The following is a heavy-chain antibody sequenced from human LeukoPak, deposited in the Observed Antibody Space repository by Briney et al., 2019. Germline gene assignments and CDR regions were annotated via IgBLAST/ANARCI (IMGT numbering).Heavy chain of an antibody. D-gene: IGHD3-10*01. CDR3: TRRPYGGDGLDV. CDR2: VNGDGTYT. CDR1: GFTFTNYW. J-gene: IGHJ6*02. V-gene: IGHV3-74*01. Sequence: PGGSLRLSCAASGFTFTNYWMHWVRQAPGEGLVWLSRVNGDGTYTNYADPVKGRFTIPRDNAENTLYLQMNSLRAEDTAVYYCTRRPYGGDGLDVWGPGTTVTVSS.